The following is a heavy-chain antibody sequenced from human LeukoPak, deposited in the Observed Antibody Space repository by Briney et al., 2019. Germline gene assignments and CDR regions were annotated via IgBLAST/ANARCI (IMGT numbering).Heavy chain of an antibody. J-gene: IGHJ4*02. Sequence: GGSLRLSCAASGFTFSSYAMSWVRQAPGKGLEWVSGISWNSGNIGYADSVKGRFTISRDNAKNSLYLRMNSLRAEDTALYYCAKDQTPSSSWPFDYWGQGTLVTVSS. V-gene: IGHV3-9*01. CDR2: ISWNSGNI. CDR3: AKDQTPSSSWPFDY. CDR1: GFTFSSYA. D-gene: IGHD6-13*01.